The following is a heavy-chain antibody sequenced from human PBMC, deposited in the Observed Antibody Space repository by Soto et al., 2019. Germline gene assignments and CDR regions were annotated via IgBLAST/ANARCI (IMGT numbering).Heavy chain of an antibody. Sequence: QVRLVQSGAEVQRPGAQEKVSCKTSGYTFTSFDINWVRQATGQGLEWRGRLNHNSGNPGHAQMFQGRVTMTRHTSISTAYLERSSLRCGDPAVYYCARGPPQYCSGGSCYSVIRFDYWGQGSLVTASS. CDR3: ARGPPQYCSGGSCYSVIRFDY. CDR2: LNHNSGNP. V-gene: IGHV1-8*01. J-gene: IGHJ4*02. D-gene: IGHD2-15*01. CDR1: GYTFTSFD.